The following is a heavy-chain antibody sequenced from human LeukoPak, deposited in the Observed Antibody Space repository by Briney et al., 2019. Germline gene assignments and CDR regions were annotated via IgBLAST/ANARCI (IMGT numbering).Heavy chain of an antibody. Sequence: SHTLSLTCPVSGGSIRSGSYYWRWIRQPAGKGVEWMGRIYSSGSTNYNPSLKSRVTISVDTSKNQYSLMLSSVTAADTGVYHFASSLIAVAVWSHSDLYHYYLVVLVKGSTLTVSS. CDR3: ASSLIAVAVWSHSDLYHYYLVV. D-gene: IGHD2/OR15-2a*01. J-gene: IGHJ6*03. CDR2: IYSSGST. CDR1: GGSIRSGSYY. V-gene: IGHV4-61*02.